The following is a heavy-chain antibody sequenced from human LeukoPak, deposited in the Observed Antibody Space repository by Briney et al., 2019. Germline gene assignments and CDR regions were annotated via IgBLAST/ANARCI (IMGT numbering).Heavy chain of an antibody. Sequence: GGSLRLSCAASGFTFSSYSMNWVRQAPGKGLEWVSSISSSSSYIYYADSVKGRFTISRDNAKNSLYLQMNSLRAEDTAVYYCARVDYADYVFGYWGQGTLVTVSS. CDR3: ARVDYADYVFGY. CDR2: ISSSSSYI. J-gene: IGHJ4*02. V-gene: IGHV3-21*01. CDR1: GFTFSSYS. D-gene: IGHD4-17*01.